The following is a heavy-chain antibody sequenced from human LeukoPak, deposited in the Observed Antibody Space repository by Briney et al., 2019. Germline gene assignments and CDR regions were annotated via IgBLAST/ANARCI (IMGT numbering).Heavy chain of an antibody. V-gene: IGHV1-18*01. CDR3: ARDMHGDPDY. CDR1: GYTFNSYG. Sequence: ASVTVSCKASGYTFNSYGISWVRQAPGQGLEWMGWISAYNGNTNCAQKLQGRVTMTTDTSTSTAYMELRSLRSDDTAVYYCARDMHGDPDYWGQGTLVTVSS. J-gene: IGHJ4*02. CDR2: ISAYNGNT.